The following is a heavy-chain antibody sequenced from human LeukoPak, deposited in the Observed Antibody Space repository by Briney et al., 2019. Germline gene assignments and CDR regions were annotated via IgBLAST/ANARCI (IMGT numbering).Heavy chain of an antibody. D-gene: IGHD4-17*01. CDR3: AKDGPDHDYGDYVDY. V-gene: IGHV3-23*01. Sequence: GGSLRLSCAASGFTFSSYAMSWVRQAPGKGLEWVSAISGSGGSTYYADSVKGRFAISRDNSKNTLYLQMNSLRAEDTAVYYCAKDGPDHDYGDYVDYWGQGTLVTVSS. CDR1: GFTFSSYA. CDR2: ISGSGGST. J-gene: IGHJ4*02.